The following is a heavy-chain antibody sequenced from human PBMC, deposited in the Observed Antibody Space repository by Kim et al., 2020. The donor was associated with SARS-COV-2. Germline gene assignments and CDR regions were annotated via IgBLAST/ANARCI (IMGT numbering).Heavy chain of an antibody. CDR2: IIPIFGTA. CDR3: ARDPGDYDTASA. V-gene: IGHV1-69*13. J-gene: IGHJ4*02. CDR1: GGTFSSYA. Sequence: SVKVSCKASGGTFSSYAISWVRQAPGQGLEWMGGIIPIFGTANYAQKFQGRVTITADESTSTAYMELSSLRSEDTAVYYCARDPGDYDTASAWGQGTLVTVSS. D-gene: IGHD3-9*01.